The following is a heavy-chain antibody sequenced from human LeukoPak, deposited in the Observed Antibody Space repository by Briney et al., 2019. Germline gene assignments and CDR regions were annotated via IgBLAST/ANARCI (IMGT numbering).Heavy chain of an antibody. CDR1: GFTFSDYY. CDR3: ARDGHYDILTGYFQD. Sequence: GGSLRLSCAASGFTFSDYYMSWIRQAPGKGLEWVSYISSSGTTVYYADSVKGRFTISRDNAKNSLYLQMNSLRAEDTAVYYCARDGHYDILTGYFQDWGQGTLVTVSS. V-gene: IGHV3-11*01. D-gene: IGHD3-9*01. CDR2: ISSSGTTV. J-gene: IGHJ1*01.